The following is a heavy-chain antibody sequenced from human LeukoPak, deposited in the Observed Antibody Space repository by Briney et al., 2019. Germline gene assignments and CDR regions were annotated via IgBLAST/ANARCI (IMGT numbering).Heavy chain of an antibody. Sequence: SEILSLTCTVSGGSISSSIYYWGWIRQPPGKGLEWIGSIYYSGSTYYNPSLKSRVTISVDTSKNQFSLKLSSVTAADTAVYYCARNVYQLLSPSYNRFDPWGQGTLVTVSS. J-gene: IGHJ5*02. V-gene: IGHV4-39*01. CDR2: IYYSGST. CDR3: ARNVYQLLSPSYNRFDP. CDR1: GGSISSSIYY. D-gene: IGHD2-2*01.